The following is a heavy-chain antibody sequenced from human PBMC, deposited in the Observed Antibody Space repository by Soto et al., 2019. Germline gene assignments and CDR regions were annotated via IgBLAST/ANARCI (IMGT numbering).Heavy chain of an antibody. CDR1: RFTFSSSW. D-gene: IGHD3-16*01. CDR2: INQDGSQD. V-gene: IGHV3-7*01. J-gene: IGHJ3*02. CDR3: ARDPAFGAFDI. Sequence: QSGGSLRLSCAASRFTFSSSWMTWVRQAPGKGLEWVASINQDGSQDYYVDSVKGRFTTSRDNARNSLYLQMDSLRAEDTAVFYCARDPAFGAFDIWGQGTMVTVSS.